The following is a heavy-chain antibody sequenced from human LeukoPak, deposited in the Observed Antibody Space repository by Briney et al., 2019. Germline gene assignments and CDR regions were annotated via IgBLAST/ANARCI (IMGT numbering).Heavy chain of an antibody. Sequence: SETLSLTCTVSGGSISSYYWSWIRQPPGKGLEWIGYIYYSGSTNYNPSLKSRVTISVDTSKNQFSLKLSSVTAADTAVYYCAREVGDSSGYYLGDFDYWGQGTLVTVSS. CDR1: GGSISSYY. V-gene: IGHV4-59*12. J-gene: IGHJ4*02. D-gene: IGHD3-22*01. CDR3: AREVGDSSGYYLGDFDY. CDR2: IYYSGST.